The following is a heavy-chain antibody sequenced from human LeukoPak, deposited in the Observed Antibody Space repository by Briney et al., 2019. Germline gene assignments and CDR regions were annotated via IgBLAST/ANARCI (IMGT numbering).Heavy chain of an antibody. CDR3: ARTFSSEVYFDY. J-gene: IGHJ4*02. CDR1: GGSISSYY. D-gene: IGHD6-6*01. CDR2: IYYSGCT. V-gene: IGHV4-59*12. Sequence: SETLSLTCTVSGGSISSYYWSWIRQPPGKGLEWIGYIYYSGCTNYNPSLKSRVTISVDTSKNQFSLKLSSVTAADTAVYYCARTFSSEVYFDYWGQGTLVTVSS.